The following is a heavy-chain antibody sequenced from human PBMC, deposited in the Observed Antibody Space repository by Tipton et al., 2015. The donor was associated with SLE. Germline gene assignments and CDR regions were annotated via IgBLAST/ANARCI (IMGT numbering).Heavy chain of an antibody. Sequence: TLSLTCTVSGDSISSSAYYWGWVRQPPGKGLEWIGTIFYSGSTYYNPSLESRVTISVDTSKNQFSLKLSSVTAADTAVYYCARCIAVAGPFDYWGQGTLVTVSS. J-gene: IGHJ4*02. CDR1: GDSISSSAYY. CDR2: IFYSGST. V-gene: IGHV4-39*07. CDR3: ARCIAVAGPFDY. D-gene: IGHD6-19*01.